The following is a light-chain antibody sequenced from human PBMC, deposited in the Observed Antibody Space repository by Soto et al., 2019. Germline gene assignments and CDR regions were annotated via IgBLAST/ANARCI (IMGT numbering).Light chain of an antibody. Sequence: DIVLTQSPATLSLSPGERATLSCRASQSVSSFLAWYQQKPGQAPRLLIYDASNRATGIPARFSGSGSGTDFTLTISSLEPEDFAVYYCHQRSNWPQTFGQGTNLEI. CDR1: QSVSSF. CDR2: DAS. V-gene: IGKV3-11*01. CDR3: HQRSNWPQT. J-gene: IGKJ2*01.